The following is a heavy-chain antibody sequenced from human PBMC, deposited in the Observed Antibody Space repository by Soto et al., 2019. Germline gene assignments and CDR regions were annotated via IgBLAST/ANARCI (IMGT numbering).Heavy chain of an antibody. CDR3: ARTSRRYCSTTSCRNYYFDY. V-gene: IGHV4-34*01. CDR2: INHSGSS. D-gene: IGHD2-2*01. CDR1: GGSFSGYY. Sequence: QVQLQQWGAGLLKPSETLSLTCVVYGGSFSGYYWSWIRQPPGKGLEWIGEINHSGSSNYNPSLKSRVTISVDTSKNQFSLKLSSVTAADTAEYYCARTSRRYCSTTSCRNYYFDYWGHGTLVTVSS. J-gene: IGHJ4*01.